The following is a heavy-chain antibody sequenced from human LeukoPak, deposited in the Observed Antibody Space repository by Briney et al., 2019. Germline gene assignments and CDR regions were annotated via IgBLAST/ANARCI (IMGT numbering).Heavy chain of an antibody. CDR3: GRGNKSFDP. Sequence: ASVKVSCKASGGTFSSYAISWVRQAPGQGLEWMGWINPNTGGTNYAQKFQGRVTMTKDTSTNAAYMELNKLTSDDTAVYYCGRGNKSFDPWGQGTLVTVSS. CDR2: INPNTGGT. V-gene: IGHV1-2*02. CDR1: GGTFSSYA. J-gene: IGHJ5*02.